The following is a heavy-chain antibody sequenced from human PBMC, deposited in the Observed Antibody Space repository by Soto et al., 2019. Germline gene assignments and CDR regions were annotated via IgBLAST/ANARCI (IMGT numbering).Heavy chain of an antibody. V-gene: IGHV3-15*01. Sequence: EVQLVESGGGLVNPGGSLRLSCVVSGLTFSHAWMSWVRQAPGKGLEWVGRIKTKADGGTTDYAAIVKGRFTISRDESKSTLFLQMNSLNTEDSAIYYCTTDSGYCSSTSCRYSYMDVRGKGTTVTVSS. CDR2: IKTKADGGTT. CDR1: GLTFSHAW. J-gene: IGHJ6*03. CDR3: TTDSGYCSSTSCRYSYMDV. D-gene: IGHD2-2*01.